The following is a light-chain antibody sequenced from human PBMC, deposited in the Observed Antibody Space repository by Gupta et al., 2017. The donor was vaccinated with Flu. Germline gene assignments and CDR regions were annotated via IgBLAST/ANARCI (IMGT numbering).Light chain of an antibody. CDR2: GSN. Sequence: QSVLAQPPSASGTPGQRVTISCSGSTSNIGTNTVNWYQQVPGTSPKLLIYGSNQPPSGVPDRFAGSKSGTSASLAISGLQSEDEADYYCAAWDDSLNGHYVFGTGTKVTVL. J-gene: IGLJ1*01. CDR1: TSNIGTNT. CDR3: AAWDDSLNGHYV. V-gene: IGLV1-44*01.